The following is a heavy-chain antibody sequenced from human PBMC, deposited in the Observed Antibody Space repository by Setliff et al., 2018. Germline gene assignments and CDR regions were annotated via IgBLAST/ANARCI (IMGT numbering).Heavy chain of an antibody. CDR1: GDSFRRHA. D-gene: IGHD3-16*01. CDR2: IIPIFPSP. V-gene: IGHV1-69*13. J-gene: IGHJ4*02. CDR3: ARSRGTWGTSFGY. Sequence: SVKVSCKTSGDSFRRHAISWVRQAPGQGLEWMGGIIPIFPSPKYAQKFQGRITITADESTSTAYMELSSLRFEDTAVYYCARSRGTWGTSFGYWGLGTLVTVSS.